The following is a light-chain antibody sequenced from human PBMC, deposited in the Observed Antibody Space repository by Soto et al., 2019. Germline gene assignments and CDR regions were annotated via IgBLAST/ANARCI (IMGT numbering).Light chain of an antibody. V-gene: IGLV2-8*01. CDR3: SSYAGSNNLGV. Sequence: QSVLTQPPSASGAPGQSVTISCTGTSRDVGGYNYVSWDQQHPGKAPKLMIYEVSTRPSGVPDRFSGSKSGNTASLTVSGLQAEDEADYYCSSYAGSNNLGVFGTGTQLTVL. CDR1: SRDVGGYNY. CDR2: EVS. J-gene: IGLJ1*01.